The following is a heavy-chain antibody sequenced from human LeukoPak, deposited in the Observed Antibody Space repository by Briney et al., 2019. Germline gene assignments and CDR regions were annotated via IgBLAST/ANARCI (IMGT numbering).Heavy chain of an antibody. Sequence: SETLSLTCTVSGGSISSYYWSWIRQPPGKGLEWIGCIYYSGSTNYNPSLKSRVTISVDTSKNQFSLKLSSVTAADTAVYYCARAGWFPDYYFDYWGQGTLVTVSS. CDR1: GGSISSYY. CDR2: IYYSGST. V-gene: IGHV4-59*12. J-gene: IGHJ4*02. D-gene: IGHD2-15*01. CDR3: ARAGWFPDYYFDY.